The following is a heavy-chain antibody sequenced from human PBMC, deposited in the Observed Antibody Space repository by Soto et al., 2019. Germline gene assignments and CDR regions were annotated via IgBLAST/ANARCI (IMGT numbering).Heavy chain of an antibody. CDR1: GGTFSSYA. CDR2: IIPIFGTA. V-gene: IGHV1-69*01. D-gene: IGHD2-21*01. J-gene: IGHJ4*02. Sequence: QVQLVQSGAEVKKPGSSVRVSCKASGGTFSSYAISWVRQAPGQGLEWMGGIIPIFGTANYAQKFQGRVTITADESTSTAYMELSSLRSEDTAVYYCARDLYCGARCSYYFDYWGQGTLVTVSS. CDR3: ARDLYCGARCSYYFDY.